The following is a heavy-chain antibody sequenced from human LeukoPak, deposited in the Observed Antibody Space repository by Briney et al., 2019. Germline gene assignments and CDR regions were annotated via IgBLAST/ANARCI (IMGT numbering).Heavy chain of an antibody. D-gene: IGHD3-22*01. CDR1: GGSISSYH. V-gene: IGHV4-4*07. CDR3: VSDSYYYDSSGSYLLYYFDY. CDR2: IYTSGST. J-gene: IGHJ4*02. Sequence: SETLSLTCTVSGGSISSYHWSWIRQPAGKGLEWIGRIYTSGSTDYNPSLKSRVTMSVDTSKNQFSLKLSSVTAADTAVYYCVSDSYYYDSSGSYLLYYFDYWGQGTLVTVSS.